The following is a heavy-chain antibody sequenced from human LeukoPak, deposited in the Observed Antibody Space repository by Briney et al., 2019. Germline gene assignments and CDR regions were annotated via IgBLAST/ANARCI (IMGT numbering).Heavy chain of an antibody. Sequence: SVKVSCKASGGTFSSYAISWVRQAPGQGLEWMGGIIPIFGTANYAQKFQGRVTITADESTSTAYMELSSLRSEDTAVYYCARCPTENYDFWSGSHYYGMDVWGQGTTVTVSS. CDR3: ARCPTENYDFWSGSHYYGMDV. D-gene: IGHD3-3*01. J-gene: IGHJ6*02. CDR1: GGTFSSYA. CDR2: IIPIFGTA. V-gene: IGHV1-69*01.